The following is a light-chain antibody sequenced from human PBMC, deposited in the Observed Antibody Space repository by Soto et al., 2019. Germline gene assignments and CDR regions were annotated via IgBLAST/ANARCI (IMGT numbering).Light chain of an antibody. V-gene: IGKV3-11*01. CDR2: DAS. CDR1: QSVSSY. J-gene: IGKJ5*01. CDR3: QQRSNWPPSIT. Sequence: EIVLTQSPATLSLSPGERATLSCRASQSVSSYFAWYQQKPGQAPRLLIYDASNRATGIPARFSGSGSGTDFTLTISSLEPEDFAVYYCQQRSNWPPSITFGQGTRLDIK.